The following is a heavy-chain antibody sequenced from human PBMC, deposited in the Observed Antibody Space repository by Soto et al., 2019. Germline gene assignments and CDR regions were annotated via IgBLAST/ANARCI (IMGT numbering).Heavy chain of an antibody. CDR1: GYTFTSYV. V-gene: IGHV1-18*04. CDR3: ASTGIVGATIGYYYYGMDV. J-gene: IGHJ6*02. Sequence: ASVKVSCTASGYTFTSYVISWVRQAPGQGLEWMGWISAYNGNTNYAQKLQGRVTMTTDTSTSTAYMELRSLRSDDTAVYYCASTGIVGATIGYYYYGMDVWGQGTTVTVSS. D-gene: IGHD1-26*01. CDR2: ISAYNGNT.